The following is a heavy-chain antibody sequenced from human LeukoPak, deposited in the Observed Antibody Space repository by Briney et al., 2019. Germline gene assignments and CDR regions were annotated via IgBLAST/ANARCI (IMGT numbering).Heavy chain of an antibody. V-gene: IGHV1-8*01. Sequence: GASVKVSCKASGYTFTSYDINWVRQATGQGLEWMGWMNPNSGNTGYAQKFQGRVTMTRNTSISTAYMELSSLRSEDTAVYYCARDYLVRGVISFDYWGQGTLVTVSS. J-gene: IGHJ4*02. CDR3: ARDYLVRGVISFDY. D-gene: IGHD3-10*01. CDR1: GYTFTSYD. CDR2: MNPNSGNT.